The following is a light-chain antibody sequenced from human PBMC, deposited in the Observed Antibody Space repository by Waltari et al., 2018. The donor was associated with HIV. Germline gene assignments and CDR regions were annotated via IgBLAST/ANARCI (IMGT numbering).Light chain of an antibody. V-gene: IGLV1-40*01. CDR1: SSHIGAGYD. Sequence: QSELTQPPSVSAAPGQRVTISCTGRSSHIGAGYDVHRYQQDPGRAPKVVIYGNSNRPSGVPDRFSGSKSGSSASLVITGLQSEDEADYYCQSYDSNLSGLFGGGTKVTVL. CDR3: QSYDSNLSGL. J-gene: IGLJ2*01. CDR2: GNS.